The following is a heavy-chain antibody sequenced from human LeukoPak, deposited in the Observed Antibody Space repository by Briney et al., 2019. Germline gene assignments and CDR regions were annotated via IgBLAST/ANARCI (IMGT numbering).Heavy chain of an antibody. V-gene: IGHV3-23*01. D-gene: IGHD3-10*01. J-gene: IGHJ3*02. CDR2: ISGSGGST. CDR3: ARVGGDQGAFDI. CDR1: GFIFSSYV. Sequence: GGSLRLSCAASGFIFSSYVMSWVRQAPGKGLEWASVISGSGGSTIYADSVKGRFTISRDNSKNTLYLQMNSLRAEDTAVYYCARVGGDQGAFDIWGQGTMVTVSS.